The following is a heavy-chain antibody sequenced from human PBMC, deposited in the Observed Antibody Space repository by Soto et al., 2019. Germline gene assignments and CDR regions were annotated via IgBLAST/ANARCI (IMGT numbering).Heavy chain of an antibody. Sequence: PSETLSLTCAVYGGSFSGYYWSWIRQPPGKGLEWIGEINHSGSTNYNPSLKSRVTISVDTSKNQFSLKLSSVTAADTAVYYCAYYYGSGSYFGSDYWGQGTLVTVSS. V-gene: IGHV4-34*01. D-gene: IGHD3-10*01. CDR1: GGSFSGYY. J-gene: IGHJ4*02. CDR3: AYYYGSGSYFGSDY. CDR2: INHSGST.